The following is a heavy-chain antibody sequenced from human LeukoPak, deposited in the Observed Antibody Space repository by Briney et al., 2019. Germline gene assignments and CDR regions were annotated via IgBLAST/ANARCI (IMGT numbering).Heavy chain of an antibody. D-gene: IGHD3-10*01. CDR3: ARSAFTTGRFDY. J-gene: IGHJ4*02. CDR1: GDSMSSGSY. CDR2: IFYSGRT. Sequence: PSETLSLTCTVSGDSMSSGSYWSWIRPHPGKGLEWIGYIFYSGRTYYNPSLKSRLTISIDTCKELFSLNLTSVTAADTAVYFCARSAFTTGRFDYWAQGTLVTVSS. V-gene: IGHV4-31*03.